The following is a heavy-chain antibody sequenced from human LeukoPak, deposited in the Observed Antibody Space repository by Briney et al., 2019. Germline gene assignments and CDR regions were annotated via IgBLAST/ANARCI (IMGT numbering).Heavy chain of an antibody. CDR2: IYHSGST. CDR3: ATYYCGGDCYSGYFDY. D-gene: IGHD2-21*02. J-gene: IGHJ4*02. Sequence: PSETLSLTCTVSGGSISSSSYYWGWIRQPPGKGLEWIGNIYHSGSTYYNPSLKSRVTISVDTSKKQFSLKLSSVTAADTAVYYCATYYCGGDCYSGYFDYWGQGTLVTASS. CDR1: GGSISSSSYY. V-gene: IGHV4-39*01.